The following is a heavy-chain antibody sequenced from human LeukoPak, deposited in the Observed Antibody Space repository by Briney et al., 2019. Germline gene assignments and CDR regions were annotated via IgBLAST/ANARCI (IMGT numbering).Heavy chain of an antibody. V-gene: IGHV4-39*01. J-gene: IGHJ4*02. CDR2: IYYSGST. CDR1: GGTISSSSYY. D-gene: IGHD6-6*01. Sequence: KPSETLSLTCTVSGGTISSSSYYWGWIRQPPGKGLEWIGSIYYSGSTYYNPSLKSRVTISVDTSKNQFSLKLSSVTAADTAVYYCARRGEYSSSYGGIDYWGQGTLVTVSA. CDR3: ARRGEYSSSYGGIDY.